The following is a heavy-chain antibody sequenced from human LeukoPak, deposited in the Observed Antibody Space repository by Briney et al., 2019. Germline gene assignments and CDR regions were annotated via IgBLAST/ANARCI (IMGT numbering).Heavy chain of an antibody. V-gene: IGHV3-43D*03. Sequence: GGSLRLSCAASGFTFDDYAMHWVRQAPGKGLEWVSLISWDGGSTYYADSVKGRFTISRDNSKNSLYLQMNSLRAEDTALYYCAKEGGQWLVQNWFDPWGQGTLVTVSS. CDR3: AKEGGQWLVQNWFDP. CDR2: ISWDGGST. J-gene: IGHJ5*02. D-gene: IGHD6-19*01. CDR1: GFTFDDYA.